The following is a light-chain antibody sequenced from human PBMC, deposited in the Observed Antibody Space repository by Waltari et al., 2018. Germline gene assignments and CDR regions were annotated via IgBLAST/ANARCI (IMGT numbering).Light chain of an antibody. CDR2: DVS. CDR1: TRDIGAYNY. J-gene: IGLJ2*01. V-gene: IGLV2-14*03. Sequence: QSALTQPDSVSGSPGQSITISCAGTTRDIGAYNYVSWYQHHPGKAPKLMIFDVSNRPSGVSNRFSGSKSGNTASLTISGLQAEDEADYYCSSYARSTALLFGGGTRLTVL. CDR3: SSYARSTALL.